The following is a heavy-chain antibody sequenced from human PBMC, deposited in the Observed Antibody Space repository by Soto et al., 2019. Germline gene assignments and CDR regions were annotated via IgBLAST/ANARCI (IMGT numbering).Heavy chain of an antibody. D-gene: IGHD1-26*01. CDR1: GYTFTNYA. Sequence: AASVKVSCKASGYTFTNYAMHWVRQAPGQWLEWMGWINAGNGLTKYSQKFQGRLTITRDTSASTAYMELSTLRSEDTALYYCARIVGADRRWFDPWGQGTLVTVSS. J-gene: IGHJ5*02. CDR3: ARIVGADRRWFDP. V-gene: IGHV1-3*01. CDR2: INAGNGLT.